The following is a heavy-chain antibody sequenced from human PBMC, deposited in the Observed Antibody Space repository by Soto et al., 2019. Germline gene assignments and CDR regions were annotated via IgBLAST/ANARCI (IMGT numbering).Heavy chain of an antibody. J-gene: IGHJ6*02. CDR1: GGSISSYY. CDR3: AGAPGGRITMVRGVMVYYYGMDV. CDR2: IYYSGST. Sequence: TLSLTCTVSGGSISSYYWSWIRQPPGKGLEWIGYIYYSGSTNYNPSLKSRVTISVDTSKNQFSLKLSSVTAADTAVYYWAGAPGGRITMVRGVMVYYYGMDVWGPGTTVTVSS. V-gene: IGHV4-59*01. D-gene: IGHD3-10*01.